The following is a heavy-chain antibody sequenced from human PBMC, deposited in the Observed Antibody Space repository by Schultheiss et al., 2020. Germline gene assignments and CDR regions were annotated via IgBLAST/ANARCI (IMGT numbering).Heavy chain of an antibody. CDR2: IYYSGST. V-gene: IGHV4-61*08. D-gene: IGHD6-13*01. CDR1: GGSISSGGYS. Sequence: SQTLSLTCAVSGGSISSGGYSWSWIRQPPGKGLEWIGYIYYSGSTNYNPSLKSRVTISVDTSKNQFSLKLSSVTAADTAVYYCARVKERGSSWYGGLDRDYGMDVWGQGTTVTVSS. J-gene: IGHJ6*02. CDR3: ARVKERGSSWYGGLDRDYGMDV.